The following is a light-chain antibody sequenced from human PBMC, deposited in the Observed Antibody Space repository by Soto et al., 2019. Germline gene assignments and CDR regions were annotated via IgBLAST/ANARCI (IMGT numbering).Light chain of an antibody. CDR3: AAWDDSLNGPV. J-gene: IGLJ2*01. V-gene: IGLV1-44*01. CDR2: TNN. Sequence: QSVLTQPPSASGTPVQRVTISCSGSSSNIGPNPVNWFQQLPGTAPKLLIYTNNQRPSGVPDRFSGSKSGTSASLAISGLQSEDEAHYYCAAWDDSLNGPVFGGGTKLTVL. CDR1: SSNIGPNP.